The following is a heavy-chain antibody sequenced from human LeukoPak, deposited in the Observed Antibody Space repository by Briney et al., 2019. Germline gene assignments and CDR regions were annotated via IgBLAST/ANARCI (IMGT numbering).Heavy chain of an antibody. D-gene: IGHD3-9*01. CDR3: ATDQRYAFDY. Sequence: GGSLRLSCATSGXGFTDYPMNWVRQAPGKGLEWISNIRTTAEGAKYAYYADSVKGRVTISRDDGKNTLYLHMNSLRDDDTAVYYGATDQRYAFDYWGQGILVTVSS. CDR2: IRTTAEGAKYA. V-gene: IGHV3-48*02. J-gene: IGHJ4*02. CDR1: GXGFTDYP.